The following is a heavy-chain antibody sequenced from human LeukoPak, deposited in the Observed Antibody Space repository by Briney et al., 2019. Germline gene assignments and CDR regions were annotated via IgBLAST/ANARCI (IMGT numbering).Heavy chain of an antibody. CDR3: ARGMYYYDSSGYRFDY. J-gene: IGHJ4*02. D-gene: IGHD3-22*01. V-gene: IGHV4-34*01. Sequence: SETLSLTCAVYGGSFSGYYWSWIRQPPGKGLEWIGEINYSGSTNYNPSLKSRVTISVDMSKNQFSLKLSSVTAADTAVYYCARGMYYYDSSGYRFDYWGQGTLVTVSS. CDR2: INYSGST. CDR1: GGSFSGYY.